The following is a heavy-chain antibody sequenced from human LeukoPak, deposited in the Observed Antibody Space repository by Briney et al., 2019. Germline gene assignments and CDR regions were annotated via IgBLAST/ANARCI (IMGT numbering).Heavy chain of an antibody. CDR3: AREGAGYCSGGSCYGLRY. Sequence: GGSLRLSCAASGFTFSSYEMNWVRQAPGKGLEWVSYISSSGSTIYYADSVKGRFTISRDNAKNSLYLQMNSLRAEDTAVYYCAREGAGYCSGGSCYGLRYWGQGTLVTVSS. V-gene: IGHV3-48*03. J-gene: IGHJ4*02. CDR1: GFTFSSYE. D-gene: IGHD2-15*01. CDR2: ISSSGSTI.